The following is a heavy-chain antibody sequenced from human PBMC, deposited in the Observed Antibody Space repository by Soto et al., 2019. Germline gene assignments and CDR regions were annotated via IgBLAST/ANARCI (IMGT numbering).Heavy chain of an antibody. V-gene: IGHV3-33*01. Sequence: QVQLVESGGGVVQPEKSLRVSCAASGFTFSGHAMHWVRQAPGKGLEWVAQIWSNGRNAYYSDSVKGRFTISRDNSKNPVALEMESLGGGDKAVDYCGRGGPQGTPYRMGVLGQGDTVTVSS. CDR1: GFTFSGHA. J-gene: IGHJ6*01. D-gene: IGHD3-10*01. CDR3: GRGGPQGTPYRMGV. CDR2: IWSNGRNA.